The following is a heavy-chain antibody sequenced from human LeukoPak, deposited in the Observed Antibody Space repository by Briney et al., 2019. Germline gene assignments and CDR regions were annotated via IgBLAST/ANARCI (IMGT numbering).Heavy chain of an antibody. J-gene: IGHJ4*02. V-gene: IGHV4-59*05. CDR3: ARHFYYDSGGSHY. CDR1: DGSISSYY. CDR2: IFYSGST. Sequence: SETLSLTCTVSDGSISSYYWSWIRQPPGKGLEWIGSIFYSGSTYYNPSLESRVTISVDTSKNQFSLKLSSVTAADTAVYYCARHFYYDSGGSHYWGQGTLVTVSS. D-gene: IGHD3-22*01.